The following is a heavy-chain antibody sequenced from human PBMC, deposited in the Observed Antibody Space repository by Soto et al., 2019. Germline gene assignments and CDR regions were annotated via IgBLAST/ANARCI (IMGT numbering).Heavy chain of an antibody. J-gene: IGHJ5*02. Sequence: ASVKVSCKASGYTFTSYAIDWVRQAPGQRLEWMGWINAGNGNTKYSQKIQGRVTITRDTSASTAYMELSSLRFEDTAVYYCARGAHYYDSSGYYYFWFDPWGQGTLVTVSS. D-gene: IGHD3-22*01. CDR2: INAGNGNT. CDR1: GYTFTSYA. V-gene: IGHV1-3*01. CDR3: ARGAHYYDSSGYYYFWFDP.